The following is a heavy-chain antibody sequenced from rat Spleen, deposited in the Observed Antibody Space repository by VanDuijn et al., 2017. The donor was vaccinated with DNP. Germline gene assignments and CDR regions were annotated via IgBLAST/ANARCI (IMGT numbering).Heavy chain of an antibody. V-gene: IGHV3-3*01. CDR1: GYSITSNY. CDR2: VTGAGET. Sequence: EVQLQESGSGLVKPSQSLSLTCSVTGYSITSNYWGWIRQFPGNKLEWMGYVTGAGETDYNPSLKSRISISRDTSKNQFFLQVKSVTTEDTATYYCARTYLGYDYWFAYWGQGTLVTVSS. D-gene: IGHD1-7*01. CDR3: ARTYLGYDYWFAY. J-gene: IGHJ3*01.